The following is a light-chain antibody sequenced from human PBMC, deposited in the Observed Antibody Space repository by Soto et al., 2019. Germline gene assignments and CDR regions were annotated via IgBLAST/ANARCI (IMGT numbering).Light chain of an antibody. Sequence: DIVMTQSPLSLPVTPGEPASISCSSSQSLLQSNGYNYLDWYLQKPGQSPQLLIYFGSYRASGVPDRFSGSGSATDYTLKIRRVEAEDVGVYYCMQSQQSPLTFGQGTKVEI. CDR2: FGS. CDR1: QSLLQSNGYNY. V-gene: IGKV2-28*01. CDR3: MQSQQSPLT. J-gene: IGKJ1*01.